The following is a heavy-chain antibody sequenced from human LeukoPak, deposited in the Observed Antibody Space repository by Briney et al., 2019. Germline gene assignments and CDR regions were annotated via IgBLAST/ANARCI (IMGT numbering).Heavy chain of an antibody. CDR1: GGSISSYY. J-gene: IGHJ5*02. CDR3: TRGSRYCSSGSCYGWFDP. V-gene: IGHV4-59*01. Sequence: SETLSLTCTVSGGSISSYYWSWIRQPPGKGLEWIGYIYYSGSTNYNPSLKSRVTISEDTSKNQFSLKLNSVTAADTAIYYCTRGSRYCSSGSCYGWFDPWGQGTLLTVSS. CDR2: IYYSGST. D-gene: IGHD2-15*01.